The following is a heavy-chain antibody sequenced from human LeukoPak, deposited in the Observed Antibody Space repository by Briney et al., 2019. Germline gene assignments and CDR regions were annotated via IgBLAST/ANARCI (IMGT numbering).Heavy chain of an antibody. J-gene: IGHJ3*01. CDR1: GFSLSGSW. CDR3: ARSDYFHN. V-gene: IGHV3-74*01. Sequence: PGGSLRLSCEASGFSLSGSWMHWVRQAPGKGLMWVSQSKYDGSTKSYAASVGGRFTISRDNAKNTLYLHMDSLRAEDTAVYYCARSDYFHNWGQGTMVVVSA. CDR2: SKYDGSTK. D-gene: IGHD2/OR15-2a*01.